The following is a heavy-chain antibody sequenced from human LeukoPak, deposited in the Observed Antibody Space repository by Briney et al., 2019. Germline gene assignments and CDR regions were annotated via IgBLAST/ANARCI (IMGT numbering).Heavy chain of an antibody. CDR3: ARTDYFWGAFDI. CDR1: GGSVSSGNYY. Sequence: PSETLSLTCTVSGGSVSSGNYYWSWIRQPPGKGLEWIGYIYYSGSTNYNPSLKSRVTISVDTSKNQFSLKLSSVTAADTAVYYCARTDYFWGAFDIWGQGTMVTVSS. D-gene: IGHD3-16*01. CDR2: IYYSGST. J-gene: IGHJ3*02. V-gene: IGHV4-61*01.